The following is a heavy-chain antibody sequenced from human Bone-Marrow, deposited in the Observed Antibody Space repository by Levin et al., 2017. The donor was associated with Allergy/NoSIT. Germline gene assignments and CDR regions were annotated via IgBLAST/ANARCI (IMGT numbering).Heavy chain of an antibody. CDR3: VAFLPTTTTPFDY. CDR2: IYSGGTT. Sequence: AGGSLRLSCAASGFTVSNNYMSWVRQAPGKGLEWVSLIYSGGTTYYADSVKGRFSISRDNSKNTLYLQMNTLRAEDTAVYYCVAFLPTTTTPFDYWGQGTLVTVSS. J-gene: IGHJ4*02. CDR1: GFTVSNNY. V-gene: IGHV3-53*01. D-gene: IGHD4-11*01.